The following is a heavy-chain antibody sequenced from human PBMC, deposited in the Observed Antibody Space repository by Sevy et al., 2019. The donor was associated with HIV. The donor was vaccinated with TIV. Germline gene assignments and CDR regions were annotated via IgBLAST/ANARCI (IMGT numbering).Heavy chain of an antibody. CDR2: INTDGSST. J-gene: IGHJ1*01. Sequence: GGSLRLSCAASGFTFSSFWMHWVRQAPGKGLVRLSRINTDGSSTTYADSVKGRFTISRDNAKNTVYLQMNTLRAEDTAVYYCTTANYGSLTYPEYFQHWGQGTLVTVSS. V-gene: IGHV3-74*01. CDR1: GFTFSSFW. CDR3: TTANYGSLTYPEYFQH. D-gene: IGHD3-10*01.